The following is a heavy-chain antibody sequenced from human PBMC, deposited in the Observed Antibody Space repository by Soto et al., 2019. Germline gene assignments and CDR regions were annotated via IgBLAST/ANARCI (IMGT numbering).Heavy chain of an antibody. J-gene: IGHJ4*02. CDR2: IIPIRGIA. CDR1: GGTFSSYT. D-gene: IGHD3-10*01. V-gene: IGHV1-69*08. CDR3: AREEYYYGSGAFVDY. Sequence: QVQLVQSGAEVKKPGSSVKVSCKASGGTFSSYTISWVRQAPGQGLEWMGRIIPIRGIANYAQKFQGRVTITADKSAITDYIVLSSLRSEDTAVYYWAREEYYYGSGAFVDYWGQGTVVTVSS.